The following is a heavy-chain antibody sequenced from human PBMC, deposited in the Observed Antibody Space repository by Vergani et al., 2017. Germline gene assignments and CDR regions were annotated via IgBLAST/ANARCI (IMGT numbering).Heavy chain of an antibody. CDR3: ARGVSSGRNYYYYYYMDV. D-gene: IGHD3-22*01. CDR2: IYYSGST. Sequence: QVQLQESGPGLVKPSQTLSLTCTVSGGSISSGDYYWSWIRQPPGKGLEWIGYIYYSGSTYYNPSLKSRVTISVDTSKNQFSLKLSSVTAADTAVYYCARGVSSGRNYYYYYYMDVWGKGTTVTVSS. J-gene: IGHJ6*03. CDR1: GGSISSGDYY. V-gene: IGHV4-30-4*01.